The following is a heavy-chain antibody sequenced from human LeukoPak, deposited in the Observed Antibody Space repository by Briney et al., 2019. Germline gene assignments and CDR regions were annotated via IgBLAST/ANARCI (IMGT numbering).Heavy chain of an antibody. J-gene: IGHJ4*02. Sequence: ASVKVSCKVSGYTLTELSMHWVRRAPGKGLEWMGGFDPEDGETIYAQKFQGRVTMTEDTSTDTAYMELSSLRSEDTAVYYCATTGGIQLWFGAYYFDYWGQGTLVTVSS. CDR1: GYTLTELS. CDR2: FDPEDGET. CDR3: ATTGGIQLWFGAYYFDY. D-gene: IGHD5-18*01. V-gene: IGHV1-24*01.